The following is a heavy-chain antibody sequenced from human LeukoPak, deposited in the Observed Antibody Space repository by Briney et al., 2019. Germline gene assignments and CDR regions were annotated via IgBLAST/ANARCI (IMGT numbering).Heavy chain of an antibody. CDR2: IYYTGST. J-gene: IGHJ5*02. V-gene: IGHV4-59*08. CDR3: ARNPNPWNFRSWFDP. D-gene: IGHD1-7*01. CDR1: GGSISGSY. Sequence: SETLSLTCTVSGGSISGSYWSWIRQPPGKGLEWIGCIYYTGSTNYNPSLKSRATISVDTSNNQFSLKLSSMSAADTAAYHCARNPNPWNFRSWFDPWGQGILVTVSS.